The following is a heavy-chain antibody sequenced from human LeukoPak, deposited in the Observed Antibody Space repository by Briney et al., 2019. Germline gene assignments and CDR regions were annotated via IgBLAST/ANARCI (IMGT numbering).Heavy chain of an antibody. D-gene: IGHD5-24*01. CDR1: GFTFSSYW. CDR2: IKGDGSEK. J-gene: IGHJ5*02. CDR3: ARDEYRSRWLHP. Sequence: GGSLRLSCAAPGFTFSSYWMSWVRLAPGKGLEWVANIKGDGSEKWYADSVKGRFTISRDNAQNSVHLQMNSLRAEDTAVYHCARDEYRSRWLHPWGQGTLVTVSS. V-gene: IGHV3-7*01.